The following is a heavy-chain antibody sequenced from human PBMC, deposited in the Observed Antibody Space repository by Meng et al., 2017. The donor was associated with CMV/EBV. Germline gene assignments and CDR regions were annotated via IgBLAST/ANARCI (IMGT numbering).Heavy chain of an antibody. CDR1: GFTFSSYS. V-gene: IGHV3-21*01. CDR3: ARVNIVVVPAATDGSSFSYYGMDV. J-gene: IGHJ6*02. CDR2: ISSSSSYI. Sequence: GGSLRLSCAASGFTFSSYSMNWVRQAPGKGLEWVSSISSSSSYIYYADSVKGRFTISRDNAKNSLYLQMNSLRAEDTAVYYCARVNIVVVPAATDGSSFSYYGMDVWGQGTTVTVSS. D-gene: IGHD2-2*01.